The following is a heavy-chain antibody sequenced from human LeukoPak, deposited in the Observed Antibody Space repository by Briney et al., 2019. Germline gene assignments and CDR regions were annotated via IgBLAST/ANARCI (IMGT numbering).Heavy chain of an antibody. V-gene: IGHV4-34*01. CDR3: ARSSGYYFRLLGY. CDR2: INHSGST. J-gene: IGHJ4*02. D-gene: IGHD3-22*01. CDR1: GGSFSGCY. Sequence: SETLSLTCAVYGGSFSGCYWSWIRQPPGKGLEWIGEINHSGSTNYNPSLKSRVTISVDTSKNQFSLKLSSVTAADTAVYYCARSSGYYFRLLGYWGQGTLVTVSS.